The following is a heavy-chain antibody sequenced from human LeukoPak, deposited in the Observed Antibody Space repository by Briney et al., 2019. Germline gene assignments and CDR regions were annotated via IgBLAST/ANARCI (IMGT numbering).Heavy chain of an antibody. CDR2: INHSGST. D-gene: IGHD1-1*01. J-gene: IGHJ6*02. Sequence: SETLSLTCAVYGGSFSGYYWSWIRKPPRKGLEWIGEINHSGSTNYNPSLKSRVTISVDTSKNQFSLKLSSVTAADTAVYYCAREGTTPPLGDYYYGMDVWGQGTTVTVSS. CDR1: GGSFSGYY. CDR3: AREGTTPPLGDYYYGMDV. V-gene: IGHV4-34*01.